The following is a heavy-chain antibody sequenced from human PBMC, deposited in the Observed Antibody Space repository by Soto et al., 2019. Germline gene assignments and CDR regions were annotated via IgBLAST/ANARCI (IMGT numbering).Heavy chain of an antibody. CDR3: ARAMVVTQNWFDP. V-gene: IGHV4-30-4*01. Sequence: SETLSLTCTVSGGSISSGDYYWGWILQPPGKGLEWIGYIYYSGSTYYNPSLKSRVTISVDTSKNQFSLKLSSVTAADTAVYYCARAMVVTQNWFDPWGQGTLVTVSS. D-gene: IGHD2-21*02. CDR1: GGSISSGDYY. CDR2: IYYSGST. J-gene: IGHJ5*02.